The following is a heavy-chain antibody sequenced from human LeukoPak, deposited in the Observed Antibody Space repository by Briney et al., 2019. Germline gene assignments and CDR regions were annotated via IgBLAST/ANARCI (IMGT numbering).Heavy chain of an antibody. CDR3: ARHDDSSSLEEDYYFDY. D-gene: IGHD6-13*01. CDR2: INHSGST. J-gene: IGHJ4*02. V-gene: IGHV4-34*01. Sequence: PSETLSLTCAVYGGSFSGYYWSWIRQPPGKGLEWIGEINHSGSTNYNPSLKSRVTISVDTSKNQFSLKLSSVTAADTAVYYCARHDDSSSLEEDYYFDYWGQGTLVTVSS. CDR1: GGSFSGYY.